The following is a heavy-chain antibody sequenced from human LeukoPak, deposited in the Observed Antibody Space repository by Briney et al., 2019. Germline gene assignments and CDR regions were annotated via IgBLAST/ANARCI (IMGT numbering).Heavy chain of an antibody. V-gene: IGHV1-2*02. CDR1: GYTFTGYY. CDR3: ARDRGWYSLENWFDP. J-gene: IGHJ5*02. CDR2: INPNSGGT. D-gene: IGHD6-19*01. Sequence: ASVKVSCKASGYTFTGYYMHWVRQASGQGLEWMGWINPNSGGTNSAQIFQGRVTMTRDTSISTAYMELSRLTSDDTAVYYCARDRGWYSLENWFDPWGQGTLVTVSS.